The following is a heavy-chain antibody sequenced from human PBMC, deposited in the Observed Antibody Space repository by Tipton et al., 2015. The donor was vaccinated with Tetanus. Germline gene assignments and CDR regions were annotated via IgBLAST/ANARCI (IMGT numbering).Heavy chain of an antibody. CDR2: VYYDGSA. Sequence: TLSLTCTVSGDSISSSDYYWGWIRQPPGEGLEWIASVYYDGSAYYNPSLKSRITISIDMSGSQFSLKLHSVTAADTAFYYCTRHVVVAVPRWFDPWGQGTLVSVSS. CDR3: TRHVVVAVPRWFDP. V-gene: IGHV4-39*01. CDR1: GDSISSSDYY. J-gene: IGHJ5*02. D-gene: IGHD2-15*01.